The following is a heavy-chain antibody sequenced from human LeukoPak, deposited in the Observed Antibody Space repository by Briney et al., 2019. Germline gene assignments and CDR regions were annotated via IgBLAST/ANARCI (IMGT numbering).Heavy chain of an antibody. Sequence: GGSLRLSCAASGFTFSSYGMHWVRXAPGKXLEWVAVISYDGSNKYYADSVKGRFTISRDNSKNTLYLQMNSLRAEDTAVSYCATWYSSGWHDAFDIWGQGTMVTVSS. V-gene: IGHV3-30*03. CDR3: ATWYSSGWHDAFDI. CDR2: ISYDGSNK. CDR1: GFTFSSYG. D-gene: IGHD6-19*01. J-gene: IGHJ3*02.